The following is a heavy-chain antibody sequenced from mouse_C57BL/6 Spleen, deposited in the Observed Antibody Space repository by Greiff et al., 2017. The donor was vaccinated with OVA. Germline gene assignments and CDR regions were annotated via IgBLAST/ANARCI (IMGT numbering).Heavy chain of an antibody. CDR2: ISYDGSN. Sequence: ESGPGLVKPSPSLSLTCSVTGYSITSGYYWNWIRQFPGNKLEWMGYISYDGSNNYNPSLKNRTSITRDTSKTQFFLKWNSVTTEDTATYCGARDFEYDGTGIDYWGQGTTLTVSS. D-gene: IGHD2-12*01. V-gene: IGHV3-6*01. CDR3: ARDFEYDGTGIDY. CDR1: GYSITSGYY. J-gene: IGHJ2*01.